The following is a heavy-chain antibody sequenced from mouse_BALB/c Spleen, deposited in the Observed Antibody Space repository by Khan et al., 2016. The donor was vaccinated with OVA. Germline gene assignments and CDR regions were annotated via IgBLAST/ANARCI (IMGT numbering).Heavy chain of an antibody. CDR2: IDPFNGGS. V-gene: IGHV1S135*01. CDR3: ARHGSTSWFAY. D-gene: IGHD1-1*01. Sequence: EVQLQESGPELMKPGASVKISCKASGYSISTYYIHWVTRSHGKTLEWIGYIDPFNGGSTYNQKFQGKATLTVDKSSSTAYMHLTSLTSEDSAVYYCARHGSTSWFAYWGQGTLVTVSA. CDR1: GYSISTYY. J-gene: IGHJ3*01.